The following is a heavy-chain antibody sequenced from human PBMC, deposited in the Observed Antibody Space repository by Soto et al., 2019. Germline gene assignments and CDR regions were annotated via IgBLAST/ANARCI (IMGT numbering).Heavy chain of an antibody. CDR1: GGTFSSYA. CDR3: ARGRYYGSGSYYNSYYYYGMDV. Sequence: SVKVSCKASGGTFSSYAISWVRQAPGQGLEWMGGIIPIFGTANYAQKLQGRVTINADESTSTAYMELSSLRSEDTAVYCCARGRYYGSGSYYNSYYYYGMDVWGQGTTVTVSS. J-gene: IGHJ6*02. D-gene: IGHD3-10*01. CDR2: IIPIFGTA. V-gene: IGHV1-69*13.